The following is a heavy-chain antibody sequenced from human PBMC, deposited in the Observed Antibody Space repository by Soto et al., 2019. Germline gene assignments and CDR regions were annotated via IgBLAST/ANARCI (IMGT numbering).Heavy chain of an antibody. V-gene: IGHV1-69*13. D-gene: IGHD3-3*01. CDR2: IIPIFGTA. Sequence: GASVKVSCKASGGTFSSYAISWVRQAPGQGLEWMGGIIPIFGTANYAQKFQGRVTITADESTSTAYMELSSLRSEDTAVYYCARDHYDFWSGPKGAYYYGMDVWGQGTTVTVSS. CDR3: ARDHYDFWSGPKGAYYYGMDV. J-gene: IGHJ6*02. CDR1: GGTFSSYA.